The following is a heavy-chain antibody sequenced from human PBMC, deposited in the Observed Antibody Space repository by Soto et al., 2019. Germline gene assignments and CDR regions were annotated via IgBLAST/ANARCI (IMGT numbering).Heavy chain of an antibody. V-gene: IGHV1-46*01. J-gene: IGHJ3*02. CDR1: GYTFTSYY. D-gene: IGHD2-21*02. Sequence: WASVKVSCKASGYTFTSYYMHWVRQAPGQGLEWMGIINPSGGSTSYAQKFQGRVTMTRDTSTSTVYMELSSLRSEDTAVYYCARDHCGGDCYPDHDAFDIWGQGTMVTVSS. CDR2: INPSGGST. CDR3: ARDHCGGDCYPDHDAFDI.